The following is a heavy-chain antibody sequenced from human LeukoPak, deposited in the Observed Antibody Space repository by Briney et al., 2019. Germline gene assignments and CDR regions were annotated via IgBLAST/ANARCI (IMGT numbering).Heavy chain of an antibody. J-gene: IGHJ4*02. D-gene: IGHD4-17*01. CDR1: GFTFSSYA. CDR2: ISGSGGST. CDR3: ARYYGGYGGFEY. V-gene: IGHV3-23*01. Sequence: GGSLRLFYAASGFTFSSYAMSWVRQAPGKGLEWVSGISGSGGSTYYADSVKGRFTISRDNAKNSLYLQMNTLRDEDTAVYYCARYYGGYGGFEYWGQGNMVTVSS.